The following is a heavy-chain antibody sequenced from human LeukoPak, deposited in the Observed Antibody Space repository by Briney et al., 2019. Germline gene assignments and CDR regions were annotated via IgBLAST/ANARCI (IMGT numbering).Heavy chain of an antibody. CDR1: GYTFTSYG. CDR3: ARRGVYYYDSSGRANYYFDY. V-gene: IGHV1-18*01. D-gene: IGHD3-22*01. Sequence: ASVKVSCKASGYTFTSYGISWVRQAPGQGLEWMGWISAYNGNTNYAQKLQGRVTMTTDTSTSTAYMELRSLRPDDTAMYYCARRGVYYYDSSGRANYYFDYWGQGTLVPVSS. CDR2: ISAYNGNT. J-gene: IGHJ4*02.